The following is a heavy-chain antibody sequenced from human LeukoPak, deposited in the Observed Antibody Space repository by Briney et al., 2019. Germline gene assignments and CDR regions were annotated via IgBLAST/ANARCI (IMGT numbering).Heavy chain of an antibody. J-gene: IGHJ4*02. D-gene: IGHD3-10*01. CDR2: ISGSGGTT. V-gene: IGHV3-23*01. CDR1: GFTFSSYG. Sequence: GGSLRLSCAASGFTFSSYGMSWVRQAPGKGLEWVSAISGSGGTTSYADFVKGRFTISRDNAKNSLYLQMNSLRAEDTAVYYCAKTRMGYYGSGSYYNGLNFDYWGQGTLVTVSS. CDR3: AKTRMGYYGSGSYYNGLNFDY.